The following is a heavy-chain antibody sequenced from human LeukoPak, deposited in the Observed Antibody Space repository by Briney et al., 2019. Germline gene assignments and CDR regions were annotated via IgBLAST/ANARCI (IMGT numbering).Heavy chain of an antibody. CDR2: ISYDGSNK. CDR1: GFTFSSYA. D-gene: IGHD1-1*01. V-gene: IGHV3-30-3*01. CDR3: ARAGTTSPDFGY. Sequence: GRSLRLSCAASGFTFSSYAMHWVRQAPGKGLEWVAVISYDGSNKYYADSVKGRFTISRDNAKNSLYLQMNSLRAEDTAVYYCARAGTTSPDFGYWGQGTLVTVSS. J-gene: IGHJ4*02.